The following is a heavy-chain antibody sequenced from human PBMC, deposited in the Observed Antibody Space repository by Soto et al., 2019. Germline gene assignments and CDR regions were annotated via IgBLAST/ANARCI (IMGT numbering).Heavy chain of an antibody. Sequence: AETLSLTWAVSGGSLSRSNWWRWVRQPPGKGLEWIGEIYHSGSTNYNPSLKSRVTISVDKSKNQFSLKLSSVTAADTAVYYCARSGSYQGNWFDPWGQGTLVTVSS. D-gene: IGHD1-26*01. CDR1: GGSLSRSNW. V-gene: IGHV4-4*02. J-gene: IGHJ5*02. CDR2: IYHSGST. CDR3: ARSGSYQGNWFDP.